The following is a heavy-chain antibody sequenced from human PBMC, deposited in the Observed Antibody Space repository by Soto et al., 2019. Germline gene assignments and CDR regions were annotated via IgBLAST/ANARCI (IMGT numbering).Heavy chain of an antibody. V-gene: IGHV3-33*01. CDR1: GFTFSSYA. D-gene: IGHD2-15*01. CDR2: IWFDGSNK. Sequence: PGGSLRLSCAASGFTFSSYATHWVRQAPGKGLEWVAIIWFDGSNKYYADSVKGRFSISRDNSKNTLFLQMDSLRAEDTAVYYCARGQLPAATTYFDFWGQGTLVTVSS. J-gene: IGHJ4*02. CDR3: ARGQLPAATTYFDF.